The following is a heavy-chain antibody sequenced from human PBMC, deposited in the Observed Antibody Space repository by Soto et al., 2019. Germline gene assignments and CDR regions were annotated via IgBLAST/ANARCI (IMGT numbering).Heavy chain of an antibody. CDR2: GYYGGRT. CDR1: GGFINNSAYY. Sequence: QVHLQESGPGLVKPSETLSLTCTVSGGFINNSAYYWGWIRQPPGKGLDWIASGYYGGRTYYNPSLKRRVTFSLDTSKSRFSLELSSVTAADTAVYYCARHGAYSTSVYYYYGMDVWGQGTTVTVSS. J-gene: IGHJ6*02. D-gene: IGHD6-13*01. V-gene: IGHV4-39*01. CDR3: ARHGAYSTSVYYYYGMDV.